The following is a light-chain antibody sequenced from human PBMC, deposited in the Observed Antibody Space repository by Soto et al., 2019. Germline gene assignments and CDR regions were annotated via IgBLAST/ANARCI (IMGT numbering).Light chain of an antibody. CDR1: QSISSW. V-gene: IGKV1-5*01. J-gene: IGKJ1*01. Sequence: DIQMTQSPSTLPASVGDRATITSRASQSISSWLAWYQQQPGKDPKLLIYDASSLESGVPSRFSGSGSGTEFTLTISRLQPDDFATYYCQHYNSYSEAFGQGTKLDIK. CDR2: DAS. CDR3: QHYNSYSEA.